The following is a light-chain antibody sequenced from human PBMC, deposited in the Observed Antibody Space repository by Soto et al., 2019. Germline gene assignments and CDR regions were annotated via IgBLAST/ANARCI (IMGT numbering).Light chain of an antibody. CDR2: GAS. CDR1: QSVSSGY. J-gene: IGKJ5*01. CDR3: QQYNNWPPIT. V-gene: IGKV3-15*01. Sequence: EFVLTQSPGTLSLSPGERATLSCRASQSVSSGYLAWYQQRPGQAPRLLIYGASTRATGIPARFSGSGSGTEFTLTISSLQSEDFAVYYCQQYNNWPPITFGQGTRLEIK.